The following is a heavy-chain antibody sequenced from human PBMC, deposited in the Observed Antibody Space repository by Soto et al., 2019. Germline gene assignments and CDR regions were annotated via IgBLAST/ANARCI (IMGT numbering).Heavy chain of an antibody. D-gene: IGHD2-15*01. Sequence: ASVKVSCKTSGYTFPNYGVNWVRQAPGQGLEWMGWISAYNGDTSYAQKVQGRVTMTTDTSTTTVYMELRNLKSDDTAVYYCARDMDPLCNSSYCYRDWYDPSGQRSLDTVSA. CDR3: ARDMDPLCNSSYCYRDWYDP. V-gene: IGHV1-18*01. CDR2: ISAYNGDT. CDR1: GYTFPNYG. J-gene: IGHJ5*02.